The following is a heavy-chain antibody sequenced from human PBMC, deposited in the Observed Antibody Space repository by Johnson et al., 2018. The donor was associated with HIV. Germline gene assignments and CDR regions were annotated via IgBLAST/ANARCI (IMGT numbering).Heavy chain of an antibody. J-gene: IGHJ3*02. CDR2: IKSKTDGGTT. CDR1: GFTFSSYA. D-gene: IGHD6-13*01. V-gene: IGHV3-15*01. Sequence: VQLVESGGGVVQPGRSLRLSCAASGFTFSSYAMHWVRQAPGKGLEWVGRIKSKTDGGTTDYAAPVKGRFTISRDDSKNTLYLQMNSLRPEDTAVYYCARDARYSRSWPDAFDIWGQGTMVTVSS. CDR3: ARDARYSRSWPDAFDI.